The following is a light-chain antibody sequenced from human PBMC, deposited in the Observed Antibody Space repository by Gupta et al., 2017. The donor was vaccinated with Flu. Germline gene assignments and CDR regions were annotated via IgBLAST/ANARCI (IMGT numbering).Light chain of an antibody. J-gene: IGLJ3*02. CDR2: KVS. CDR3: STCTSSITWV. V-gene: IGLV2-14*01. Sequence: MTNTCSGRSSDVGGNNYVNWYQQHPGKAPKLMIYKVSKRPSGVSNRFSGSKSDNTASLTISGLQAEDEADYYCSTCTSSITWVFGGGTKLTVL. CDR1: SSDVGGNNY.